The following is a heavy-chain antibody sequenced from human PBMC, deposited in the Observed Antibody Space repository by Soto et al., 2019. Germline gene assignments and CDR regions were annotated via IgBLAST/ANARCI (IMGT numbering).Heavy chain of an antibody. CDR3: ARDQLYYNDISGRPLNAFDV. CDR2: ISYDGSNK. CDR1: GFTFSSYG. J-gene: IGHJ3*01. D-gene: IGHD3-22*01. V-gene: IGHV3-30*03. Sequence: GGSLRLSCAASGFTFSSYGMHWVRQAPGKGLEWVAVISYDGSNKYYADSVKGRFTISRDNSKNSLYLQMNSLRAEDTAVYYCARDQLYYNDISGRPLNAFDVRGQGTMVTVSS.